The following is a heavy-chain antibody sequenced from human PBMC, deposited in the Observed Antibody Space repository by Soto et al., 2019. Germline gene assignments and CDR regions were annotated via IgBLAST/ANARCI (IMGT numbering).Heavy chain of an antibody. V-gene: IGHV1-8*01. CDR2: MNPNSGNT. CDR1: GYTFTSYN. D-gene: IGHD3-10*01. Sequence: GASVKVSCKASGYTFTSYNINWVRQATGQGLEWMGWMNPNSGNTGYAEKFQGRVTMTRNSSISTAYMELSGLRSEDTAVYYCAREAGSYQSTSTPDMDAWAQHTALTISS. CDR3: AREAGSYQSTSTPDMDA. J-gene: IGHJ6*02.